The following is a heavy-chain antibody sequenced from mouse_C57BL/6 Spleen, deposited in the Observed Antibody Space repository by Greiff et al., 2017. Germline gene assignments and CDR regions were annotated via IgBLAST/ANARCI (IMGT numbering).Heavy chain of an antibody. V-gene: IGHV2-2*01. Sequence: VKLMESGPGLVQPSQSLSITCTVSGFSLTSYGVHWVRQSPGKGLEWLGVIWSGGSTDYNAAFISRLGISKDKSKSQVFFKMNRLQADDTALYYCARYGYDGKYAMDYWGQGTSVTVSS. CDR1: GFSLTSYG. CDR2: IWSGGST. CDR3: ARYGYDGKYAMDY. D-gene: IGHD2-2*01. J-gene: IGHJ4*01.